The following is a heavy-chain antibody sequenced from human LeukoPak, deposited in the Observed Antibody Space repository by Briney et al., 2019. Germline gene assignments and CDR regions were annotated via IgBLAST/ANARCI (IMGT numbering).Heavy chain of an antibody. CDR2: INPNSDGT. CDR3: AKGASPQIVVVPAAGGHDAFDI. J-gene: IGHJ3*02. CDR1: GYTFTGYY. Sequence: ASVKVSCKASGYTFTGYYMHWVRQAPGQGLEWMGWINPNSDGTNYAQKFQGRVTMTRDTPISTAYMELSRLRSDDTAVYYCAKGASPQIVVVPAAGGHDAFDIWGQGTMVTVSS. V-gene: IGHV1-2*02. D-gene: IGHD2-2*01.